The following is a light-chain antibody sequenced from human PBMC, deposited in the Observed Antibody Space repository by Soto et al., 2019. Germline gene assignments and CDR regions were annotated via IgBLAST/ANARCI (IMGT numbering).Light chain of an antibody. V-gene: IGLV7-43*01. CDR3: VLLYGGAWV. J-gene: IGLJ3*02. CDR1: TGAVTSDYY. Sequence: QTVVTQEPSLTVSPGGTVTLTCALTTGAVTSDYYPNWFQRRPGQALRTLIYRTSNKHSWTPARFSGSLLGGIAALTLSGVQPEDEADYYCVLLYGGAWVFGGGTKLTVL. CDR2: RTS.